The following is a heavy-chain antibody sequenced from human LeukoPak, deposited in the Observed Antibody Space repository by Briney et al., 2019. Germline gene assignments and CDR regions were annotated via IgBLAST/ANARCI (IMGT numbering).Heavy chain of an antibody. Sequence: PSETLSLTCTVSGGSISTSSYCWGWIRQPPGKGLEWIGEINHSGSTNYNPSLKSRVTISVDTSKNQFSLKLSSVTAADTAVYYCARGAYYDILTGYYMAYYGMDVWGQGTTVTVSS. V-gene: IGHV4-39*07. J-gene: IGHJ6*02. CDR3: ARGAYYDILTGYYMAYYGMDV. D-gene: IGHD3-9*01. CDR1: GGSISTSSYC. CDR2: INHSGST.